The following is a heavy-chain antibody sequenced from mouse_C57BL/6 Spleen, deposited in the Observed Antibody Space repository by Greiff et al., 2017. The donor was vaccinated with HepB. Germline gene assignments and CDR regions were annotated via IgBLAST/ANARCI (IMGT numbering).Heavy chain of an antibody. V-gene: IGHV3-6*01. J-gene: IGHJ3*01. CDR3: ARDRLWFAY. Sequence: EVQLQQSGPGLVKPSQSLSLTCSVTGYSITSGYYWNWIRQFPGNKLEWMGYISYDGSNNYNPSLKNRISITRDTSKNQFFLKLNSVTTEDTATYYCARDRLWFAYWGQGTLVTVSA. CDR1: GYSITSGYY. CDR2: ISYDGSN.